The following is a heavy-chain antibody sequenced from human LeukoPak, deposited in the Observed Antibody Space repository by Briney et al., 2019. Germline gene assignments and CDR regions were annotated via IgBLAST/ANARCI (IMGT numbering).Heavy chain of an antibody. CDR3: AKDQTAPGMYYFDY. D-gene: IGHD6-13*01. CDR2: ISYDGSNK. V-gene: IGHV3-30*18. Sequence: GGSLRLSCAASGFTFSSYGMHWVRQAPGKGLEWVAVISYDGSNKYYADSVKGRFTISRDNSKNTLYLQMNSLRAEDTAVYYCAKDQTAPGMYYFDYWGQGTLVTVSS. J-gene: IGHJ4*02. CDR1: GFTFSSYG.